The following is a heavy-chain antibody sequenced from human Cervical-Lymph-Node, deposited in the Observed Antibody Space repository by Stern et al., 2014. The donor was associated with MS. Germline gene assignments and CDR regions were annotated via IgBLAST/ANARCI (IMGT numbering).Heavy chain of an antibody. D-gene: IGHD3-3*01. V-gene: IGHV1-3*01. J-gene: IGHJ5*02. Sequence: VQLVQSGAEVKKPGASVKVSCKASGYTFTSYAMHWVRQAPGQRLEGMGWINAGNGNTKYSQKFQGRVTITRDTSASTAYMELSSLRSEDTAVYYCARDYDFWSGYLPFDPWGQGTLVTVSS. CDR1: GYTFTSYA. CDR3: ARDYDFWSGYLPFDP. CDR2: INAGNGNT.